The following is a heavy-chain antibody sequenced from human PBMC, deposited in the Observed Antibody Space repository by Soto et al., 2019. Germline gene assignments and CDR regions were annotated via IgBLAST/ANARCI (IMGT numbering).Heavy chain of an antibody. CDR2: ISAYSGNT. Sequence: QVQLVQSGAEVKKPGASVKVSCKASGYTFTTYGITWVRQAPGQGLEWMGWISAYSGNTNYAQKLQGRLTVTVDTSTNTAYMDVRSLRSDDTAVYYCARVVKAGDYGDYGRYYFDYWGHGTLVTVSS. V-gene: IGHV1-18*04. J-gene: IGHJ4*01. D-gene: IGHD4-17*01. CDR1: GYTFTTYG. CDR3: ARVVKAGDYGDYGRYYFDY.